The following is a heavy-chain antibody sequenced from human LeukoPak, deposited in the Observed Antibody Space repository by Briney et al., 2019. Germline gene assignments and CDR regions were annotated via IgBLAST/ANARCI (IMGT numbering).Heavy chain of an antibody. D-gene: IGHD2-21*01. V-gene: IGHV3-48*01. CDR1: GFTFSSYA. CDR2: ITSSSGTI. J-gene: IGHJ4*02. CDR3: ARDHLWAFDY. Sequence: GGSLRLSCAASGFTFSSYAMHWVRQAPGKGLEWVSYITSSSGTIYYADSVKGRFTISRDNAKKSLYLQMNSLRAEDTAVYYCARDHLWAFDYWGQGTLVTVSS.